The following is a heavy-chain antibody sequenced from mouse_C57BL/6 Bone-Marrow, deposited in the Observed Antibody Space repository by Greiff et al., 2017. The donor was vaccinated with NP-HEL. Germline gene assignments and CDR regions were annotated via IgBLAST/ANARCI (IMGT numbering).Heavy chain of an antibody. J-gene: IGHJ2*01. D-gene: IGHD2-4*01. CDR2: IYPRDGST. CDR3: ASYDYDGGGYFDY. V-gene: IGHV1-78*01. CDR1: GYTFTDHT. Sequence: VKLQESDAELVKPGASVKISCKVSGYTFTDHTIHWMKQRPEQGLEWIGYIYPRDGSTKYNEKFKGKATLTADKSSSTAYMQLNSLTSEDSAVYFCASYDYDGGGYFDYWGQGTTLTVSS.